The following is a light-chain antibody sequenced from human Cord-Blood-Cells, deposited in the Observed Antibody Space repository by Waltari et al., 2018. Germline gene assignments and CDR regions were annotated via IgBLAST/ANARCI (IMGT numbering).Light chain of an antibody. CDR1: QDSSNY. J-gene: IGKJ4*01. V-gene: IGKV1-33*01. CDR3: QQYST. Sequence: IQITQSPSSLSASVGARVTITCQASQDSSNYFNWYQQKPGNAPKLLLYDAFSLETGVPARFSGSGSGTDFTFTISSLQPEDIATYYCQQYSTFGGGTKVEIK. CDR2: DAF.